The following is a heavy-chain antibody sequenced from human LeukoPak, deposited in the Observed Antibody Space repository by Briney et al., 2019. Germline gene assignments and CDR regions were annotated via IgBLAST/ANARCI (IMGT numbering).Heavy chain of an antibody. J-gene: IGHJ6*03. CDR2: ITSNGGST. Sequence: GGSLRLSCAASGFTFSSYAMHWVRQAPGKGLQYVSAITSNGGSTYYANSVKGRFTISRDNSKNTLYLQMGSLRAEDMAVYFCARGRDFVVPAEHAYYYYSRDVWGKGTTVTVSS. D-gene: IGHD2-2*01. CDR3: ARGRDFVVPAEHAYYYYSRDV. CDR1: GFTFSSYA. V-gene: IGHV3-64*01.